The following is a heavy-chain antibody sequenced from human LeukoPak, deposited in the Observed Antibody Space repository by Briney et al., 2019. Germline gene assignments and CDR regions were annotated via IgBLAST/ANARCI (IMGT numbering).Heavy chain of an antibody. V-gene: IGHV1-3*01. D-gene: IGHD1-26*01. CDR1: GYTFTSYA. CDR2: INAGNGNT. CDR3: ARDQEVGATKGDAFDI. Sequence: ASVNVSCKASGYTFTSYAMHWVRQAPGQRLEWMGWINAGNGNTKYSQKFQGRVTITRDTSASTAYMELSSLRSEDTAVYYCARDQEVGATKGDAFDIWGQGTMVTVSS. J-gene: IGHJ3*02.